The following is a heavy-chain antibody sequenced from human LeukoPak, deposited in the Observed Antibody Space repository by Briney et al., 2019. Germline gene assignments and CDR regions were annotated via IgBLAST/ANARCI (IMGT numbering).Heavy chain of an antibody. V-gene: IGHV4-38-2*02. Sequence: KPSETLSLTCTVPGYSISSGYYWGWIRQPPGKGLEWIGSIYHSGSTYYNPSLKSRVTISVDTSKNQFSLKLSSVTAADTAVYYCAREPTVTTVMYYFDYWGQGTLVTVSS. CDR1: GYSISSGYY. D-gene: IGHD4-17*01. CDR3: AREPTVTTVMYYFDY. CDR2: IYHSGST. J-gene: IGHJ4*02.